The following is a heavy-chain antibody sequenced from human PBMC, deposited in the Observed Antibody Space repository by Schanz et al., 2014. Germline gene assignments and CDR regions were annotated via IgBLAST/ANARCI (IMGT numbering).Heavy chain of an antibody. V-gene: IGHV3-23*01. CDR1: GFTFSSYA. Sequence: EVQLLESGGGLVQPGGSLRLSCAASGFTFSSYAMSWVRQAPGKGLEWVSAISGSGGSTYYADSVKGRFTISRDNSKNTLYLQMNSLRAEDTAVYHCVSSGSYSSYAFWGQGTRVTVSS. CDR2: ISGSGGST. D-gene: IGHD3-10*01. CDR3: VSSGSYSSYAF. J-gene: IGHJ4*02.